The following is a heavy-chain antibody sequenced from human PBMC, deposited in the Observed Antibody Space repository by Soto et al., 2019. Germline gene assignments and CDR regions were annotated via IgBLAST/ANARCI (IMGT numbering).Heavy chain of an antibody. D-gene: IGHD4-17*01. CDR1: GGSISRYY. V-gene: IGHV4-59*08. Sequence: SETLSLTCTVSGGSISRYYWSWIRQPPGKGLEWIGYIYYSGSTNYNPSLKSRVTISVDTSKNQFSLKLSSVTAADTAVYYCARRYGVYFDYWGQGTLVTVSS. CDR2: IYYSGST. CDR3: ARRYGVYFDY. J-gene: IGHJ4*02.